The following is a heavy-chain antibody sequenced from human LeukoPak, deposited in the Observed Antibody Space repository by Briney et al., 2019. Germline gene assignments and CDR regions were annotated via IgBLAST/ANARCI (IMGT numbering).Heavy chain of an antibody. D-gene: IGHD5-18*01. Sequence: PGGSLRLSCAASGFTFSSYGMHGVRQAPGKRLEWVAFIRYDGSNKYYADSVKGRFTISRDNSKNTLYLQMNSLRAEDTAVYYCAKDPRRAAMVAGLFDYWGQGTLVTVSS. CDR2: IRYDGSNK. CDR1: GFTFSSYG. CDR3: AKDPRRAAMVAGLFDY. V-gene: IGHV3-30*02. J-gene: IGHJ4*02.